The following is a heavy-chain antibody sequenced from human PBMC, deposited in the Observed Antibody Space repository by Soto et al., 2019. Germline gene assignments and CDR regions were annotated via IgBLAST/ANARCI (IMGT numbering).Heavy chain of an antibody. V-gene: IGHV1-18*01. CDR3: ARPERHGDILTGYYDH. Sequence: QVQLVQSGAEVKKPGASVKVSCKASGYTFTSYGISWVRQAPGQGLEWMGWISAYTGNTNYAQKLQGRVTMTTDTSTSTAYMELRSRRSDDTAVYYCARPERHGDILTGYYDHWGQGTLVTVSS. D-gene: IGHD3-9*01. J-gene: IGHJ4*02. CDR1: GYTFTSYG. CDR2: ISAYTGNT.